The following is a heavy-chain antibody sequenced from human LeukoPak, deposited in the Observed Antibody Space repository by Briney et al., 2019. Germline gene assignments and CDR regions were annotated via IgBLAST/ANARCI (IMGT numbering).Heavy chain of an antibody. Sequence: PGGSLRLSCAASGFTFSSYAMSWVRQAPGKGLEWVSISGSDGSTYYADSAKGRFTIARDNSKNTLYLHMNSLRAEDTAVYYCARAILVVITEIDYWGQGTLVTVSS. CDR3: ARAILVVITEIDY. CDR1: GFTFSSYA. V-gene: IGHV3-23*01. J-gene: IGHJ4*02. CDR2: ISGSDGST. D-gene: IGHD3-22*01.